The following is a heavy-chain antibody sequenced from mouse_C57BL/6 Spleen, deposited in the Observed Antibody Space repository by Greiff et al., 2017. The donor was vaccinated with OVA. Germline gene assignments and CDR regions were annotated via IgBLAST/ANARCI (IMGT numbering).Heavy chain of an antibody. V-gene: IGHV1-66*01. J-gene: IGHJ2*01. Sequence: QVQLQQSGPELVKPGASVKISCKASGYSFTSYYIHWVKQRPGQGLEWIGWIYPGSGNTKYNEKFKGKATLTADTSSSTAYMQLSSLTSEDSAVYYCAREIYYEYYFDYWGQGTTLTVSS. CDR3: AREIYYEYYFDY. D-gene: IGHD2-4*01. CDR2: IYPGSGNT. CDR1: GYSFTSYY.